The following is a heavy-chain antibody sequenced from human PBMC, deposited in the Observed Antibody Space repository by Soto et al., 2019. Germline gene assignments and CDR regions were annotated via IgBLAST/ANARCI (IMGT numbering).Heavy chain of an antibody. Sequence: SETLSLTCAVYGGSFSGYYWSWIRQPPGKGLEWIGEINHSGSTNYNPSLKSRVTISVDTSKNQFSLTLSSVTAADTAVYYCAGGRFSGSYSAFDYWGQGTLVTVSS. D-gene: IGHD1-26*01. V-gene: IGHV4-34*01. J-gene: IGHJ4*02. CDR2: INHSGST. CDR1: GGSFSGYY. CDR3: AGGRFSGSYSAFDY.